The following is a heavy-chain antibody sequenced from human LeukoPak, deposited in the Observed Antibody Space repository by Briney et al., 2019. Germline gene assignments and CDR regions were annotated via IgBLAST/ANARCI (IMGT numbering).Heavy chain of an antibody. CDR2: INWNGGST. D-gene: IGHD3-22*01. Sequence: PGGSLRLSCAASGFTFDDYGMSWVRHAPGKGLEWVSGINWNGGSTGYADSVKGRFTISRDNAKNSLYLQMNSLRAEDTALYYCAGGTYYYDSSGYYYFDYWGQGTLVTVSS. V-gene: IGHV3-20*04. J-gene: IGHJ4*02. CDR1: GFTFDDYG. CDR3: AGGTYYYDSSGYYYFDY.